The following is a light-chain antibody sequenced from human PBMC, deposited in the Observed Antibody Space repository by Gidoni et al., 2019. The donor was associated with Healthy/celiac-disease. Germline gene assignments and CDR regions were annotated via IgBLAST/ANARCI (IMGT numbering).Light chain of an antibody. CDR2: QDS. CDR3: QAGDSSIVV. CDR1: KLGDNY. V-gene: IGLV3-1*01. Sequence: SYDLTQPPSVSVSPGQTASITCSGDKLGDNYACWYQQQPGQSPVLVIYQDSKRPSGIPERFSGSNSGNTATLTISGTQAMDEADYYCQAGDSSIVVFGGGTKLTVL. J-gene: IGLJ2*01.